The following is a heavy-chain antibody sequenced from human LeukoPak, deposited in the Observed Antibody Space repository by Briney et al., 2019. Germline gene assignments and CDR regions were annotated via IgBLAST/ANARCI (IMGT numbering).Heavy chain of an antibody. J-gene: IGHJ4*02. V-gene: IGHV4-34*01. Sequence: SETLSLTCAVYGGSFSGYYWSWIRQPPGKGLEWIGEINHSGSTNYNPSLKSRVTISVDTSKNQFSLKLSSVTAADTAVYYCAGDPGAIFDYWGQGNLVNVSS. D-gene: IGHD3-10*01. CDR2: INHSGST. CDR3: AGDPGAIFDY. CDR1: GGSFSGYY.